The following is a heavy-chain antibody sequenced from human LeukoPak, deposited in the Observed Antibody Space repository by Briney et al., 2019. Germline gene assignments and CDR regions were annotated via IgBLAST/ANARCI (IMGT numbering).Heavy chain of an antibody. V-gene: IGHV1-69*13. CDR3: ARERYCSSTSCYRPQQNYYYYYMDV. J-gene: IGHJ6*03. CDR2: IIPIFGTA. CDR1: GGTFSSYA. D-gene: IGHD2-2*01. Sequence: SVKVSXKASGGTFSSYAISWVRQAPGQGLEWMGGIIPIFGTANYAQKFQGRVTITADESTSTAYMELSSLRSEDTAVYYCARERYCSSTSCYRPQQNYYYYYMDVWGKGTTVTVSS.